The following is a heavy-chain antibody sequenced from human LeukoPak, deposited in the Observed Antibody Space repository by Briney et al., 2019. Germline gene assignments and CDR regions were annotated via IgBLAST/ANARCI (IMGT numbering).Heavy chain of an antibody. V-gene: IGHV3-30*02. CDR1: GFTFSSYG. J-gene: IGHJ4*02. CDR3: AKDLTLAGFREYYFDY. Sequence: GGSLRLSCAASGFTFSSYGMHWVRQAPGKGLEWVAFIRYDGSNENYADSVKGRFTISRDNSKNTLYLQMNSLRAEDTAVYYCAKDLTLAGFREYYFDYWGQGTLVTVSS. D-gene: IGHD3-10*01. CDR2: IRYDGSNE.